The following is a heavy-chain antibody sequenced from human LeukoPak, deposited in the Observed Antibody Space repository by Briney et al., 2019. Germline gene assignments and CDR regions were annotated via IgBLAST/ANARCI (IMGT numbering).Heavy chain of an antibody. J-gene: IGHJ6*02. V-gene: IGHV3-23*01. CDR1: GFTFSSYT. Sequence: GGSLRLSCAAAGFTFSSYTMNWVRQAPGKGLEWVSAISASGGSTYYADSVKGRFTISRDNSKNTLYLQMNSLRVEDTAVYYCARDHPPEDVWGQGTTVTVSS. CDR2: ISASGGST. CDR3: ARDHPPEDV.